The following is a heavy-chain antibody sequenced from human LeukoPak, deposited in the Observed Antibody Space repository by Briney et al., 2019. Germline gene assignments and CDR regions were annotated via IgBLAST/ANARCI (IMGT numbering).Heavy chain of an antibody. J-gene: IGHJ4*02. V-gene: IGHV4-59*10. CDR1: GGSFSGYY. Sequence: SETLPLTCAVYGGSFSGYYWSWIRQPPGKGLEWIGRIYTSGSTDYNPSLKSRVTISVVTSKNQFSLKLSSVTAADTAVYYCARSKDILTGYCFDYWGQGTLVTVSS. CDR3: ARSKDILTGYCFDY. CDR2: IYTSGST. D-gene: IGHD3-9*01.